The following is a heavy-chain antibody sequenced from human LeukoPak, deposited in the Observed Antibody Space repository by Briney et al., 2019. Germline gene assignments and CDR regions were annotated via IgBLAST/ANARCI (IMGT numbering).Heavy chain of an antibody. D-gene: IGHD2-2*01. V-gene: IGHV4-34*01. CDR3: ARGDTVVVPAALPGYYYYYGMDV. J-gene: IGHJ6*02. CDR1: GGSFSGYY. CDR2: INHSGST. Sequence: SETLSLTCAVYGGSFSGYYWSWIRQPPGKGLEWIGEINHSGSTNYNPSLKSRVTISVDTSKNQFSLKLSSVTAADTAVYYCARGDTVVVPAALPGYYYYYGMDVWGQGTTVTVSS.